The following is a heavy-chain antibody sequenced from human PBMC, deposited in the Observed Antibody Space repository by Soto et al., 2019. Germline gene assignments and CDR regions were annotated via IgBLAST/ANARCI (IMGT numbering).Heavy chain of an antibody. CDR3: AKFGYCSSSSCYMYFDY. Sequence: VQLLESGGGLEQPGGSLRLSCAASGFTFSSYAMSWVRQAPGKGLEWVSDISSSGGSTYYADSVKGRFTISRDNSKNTLYLQMNSLRAEDTAVYYCAKFGYCSSSSCYMYFDYWGQGTLVTVSS. V-gene: IGHV3-23*01. CDR2: ISSSGGST. CDR1: GFTFSSYA. J-gene: IGHJ4*02. D-gene: IGHD2-2*02.